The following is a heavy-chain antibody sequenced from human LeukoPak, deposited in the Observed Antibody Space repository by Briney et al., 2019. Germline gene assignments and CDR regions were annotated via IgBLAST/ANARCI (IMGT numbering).Heavy chain of an antibody. V-gene: IGHV4-34*03. D-gene: IGHD1-26*01. J-gene: IGHJ4*02. CDR3: TLLQRGAVGY. Sequence: SETLSLTCAVYGGSFSGYYWSWIRQPPGKGLEWIGEINHSGSTNYNPSLKSRVTISVDTSKNQFSLKLSSVTAADTAVYYCTLLQRGAVGYWGQGTLVTVSS. CDR2: INHSGST. CDR1: GGSFSGYY.